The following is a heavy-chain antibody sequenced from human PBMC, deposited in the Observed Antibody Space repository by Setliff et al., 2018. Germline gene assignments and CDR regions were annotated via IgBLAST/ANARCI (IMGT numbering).Heavy chain of an antibody. CDR1: GGSISSGSYY. Sequence: SETLSLTCTVSGGSISSGSYYWSWIRQPAGKGLEWIGRIYTSGSTNYNPSLKSRVTISMDTSKNQFSLKLSSVTAADTAVYYCARGITGNYNFWSGYYNYYYYYMDVWGKGTTVTVSS. V-gene: IGHV4-61*02. J-gene: IGHJ6*03. CDR2: IYTSGST. D-gene: IGHD3-3*01. CDR3: ARGITGNYNFWSGYYNYYYYYMDV.